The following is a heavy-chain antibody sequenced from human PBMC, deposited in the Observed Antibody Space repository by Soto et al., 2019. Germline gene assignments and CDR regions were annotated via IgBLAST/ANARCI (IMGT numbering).Heavy chain of an antibody. D-gene: IGHD3-3*01. CDR3: TTGATSGRYVNYYYGMDV. V-gene: IGHV6-1*01. CDR2: TYYRSKWYT. Sequence: PSQTLSLTRAVSGDSVASNIAAWNWIRQSPSRGLEWLGRTYYRSKWYTDSAESVKSRITINPDTSKYQVSLQLKSVTPEDTAVYYCTTGATSGRYVNYYYGMDVWGQGTTVTVSS. J-gene: IGHJ6*02. CDR1: GDSVASNIAA.